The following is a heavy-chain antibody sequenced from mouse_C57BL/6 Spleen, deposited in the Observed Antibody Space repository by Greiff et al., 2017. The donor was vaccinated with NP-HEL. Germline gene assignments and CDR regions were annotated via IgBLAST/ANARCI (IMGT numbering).Heavy chain of an antibody. Sequence: EVKLVESGGGLVKPGGSLKLSCAASGFTFSDCGMHWVRQAPEKGLEWVAYISSGSSTIYYADTVKGRFTISRDNAKNTLFLQMTSLRSEDTAMYYCAREGSSYGFAYWGQGTLVTVSA. CDR1: GFTFSDCG. CDR3: AREGSSYGFAY. V-gene: IGHV5-17*01. J-gene: IGHJ3*01. D-gene: IGHD1-1*01. CDR2: ISSGSSTI.